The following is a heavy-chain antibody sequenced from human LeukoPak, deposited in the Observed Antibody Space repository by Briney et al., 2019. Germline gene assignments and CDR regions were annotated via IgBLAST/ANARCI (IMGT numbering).Heavy chain of an antibody. CDR1: GGSISSGDYY. CDR2: IYYSGRT. V-gene: IGHV4-30-4*01. Sequence: PSQTLSLTCTVSGGSISSGDYYWSWIRQHPGKGLEWIGYIYYSGRTYYNPSLKSRVTISVDTSKNQFSLKLSSVTAADTAVYYCAVSHGSGYYPYYYGMDVWGQGTTVTVSS. D-gene: IGHD3-22*01. CDR3: AVSHGSGYYPYYYGMDV. J-gene: IGHJ6*02.